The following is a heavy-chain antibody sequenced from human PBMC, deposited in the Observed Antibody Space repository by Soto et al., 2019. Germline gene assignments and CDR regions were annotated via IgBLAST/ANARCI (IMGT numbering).Heavy chain of an antibody. D-gene: IGHD3-3*01. CDR1: GFSFGNYA. J-gene: IGHJ4*02. V-gene: IGHV3-23*01. Sequence: DVQLWESGGGLVQPGGSLRLSCAASGFSFGNYALRWVRQAPGKGLEWVSTSSGSDGKTFYADSVKGRFSISRDTSQSTLYLQMNSLRADDTAMYYCARWSYLDYWGQGTRVTVSS. CDR3: ARWSYLDY. CDR2: SSGSDGKT.